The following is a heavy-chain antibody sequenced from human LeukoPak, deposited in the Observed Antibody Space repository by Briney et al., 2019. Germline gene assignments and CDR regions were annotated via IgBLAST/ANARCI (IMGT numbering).Heavy chain of an antibody. V-gene: IGHV3-9*01. CDR2: MSWDSESI. D-gene: IGHD3-22*01. CDR3: ARGDSTGFYYAVFDY. CDR1: GFTFDDHG. J-gene: IGHJ4*02. Sequence: SLRLSCAASGFTFDDHGMHWVRQAPGKGLEWVSGMSWDSESIGYADSVKGRFTISRDNAKNSLYLQMNSLRPEDTAFYYCARGDSTGFYYAVFDYWGQGALVTVSS.